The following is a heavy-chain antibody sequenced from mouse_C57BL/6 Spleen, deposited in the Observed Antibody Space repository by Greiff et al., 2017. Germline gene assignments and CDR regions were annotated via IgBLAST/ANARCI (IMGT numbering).Heavy chain of an antibody. CDR2: FHPYNVDT. Sequence: VKLVEPGAELVKPGASVKMSCKASGYTFTTYPIEWLKQRHGKSLEWIGKFHPYNVDTKYNEKFKGKATLTVEKSSSTVYMELSRLTSEDSAVYYCARHGKYDDGYAYWGQGTLVTVSA. V-gene: IGHV1-47*01. D-gene: IGHD2-4*01. J-gene: IGHJ3*01. CDR3: ARHGKYDDGYAY. CDR1: GYTFTTYP.